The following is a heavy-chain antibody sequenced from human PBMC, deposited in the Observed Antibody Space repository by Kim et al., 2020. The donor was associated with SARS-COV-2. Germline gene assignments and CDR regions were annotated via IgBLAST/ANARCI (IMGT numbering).Heavy chain of an antibody. CDR3: ARESSSHYYNGMEV. J-gene: IGHJ6*02. D-gene: IGHD6-13*01. CDR1: GFTFNNYW. Sequence: GGSLRLSCAASGFTFNNYWMSWVRQAPGKGLEWVAKIRQDGSEKYYVDSVKGRFTISRDNAKNSVFLQMNSLRVEDMAAYYCARESSSHYYNGMEVWGPGTTVIVSS. CDR2: IRQDGSEK. V-gene: IGHV3-7*01.